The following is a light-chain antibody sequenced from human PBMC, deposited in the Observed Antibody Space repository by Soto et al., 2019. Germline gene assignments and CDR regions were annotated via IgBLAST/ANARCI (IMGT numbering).Light chain of an antibody. Sequence: QSVLTQPRSVSGSPGQSVTISCTGISSDFGPSNFVSWYQQHPDKAPKLLIYDVYGVINRPSGVPDRFSGSKSGNTASLTISGLQADDEADYYCCSNAGSSTYAFGTGTKVTVL. V-gene: IGLV2-11*01. CDR3: CSNAGSSTYA. CDR2: DVYGVI. J-gene: IGLJ1*01. CDR1: SSDFGPSNF.